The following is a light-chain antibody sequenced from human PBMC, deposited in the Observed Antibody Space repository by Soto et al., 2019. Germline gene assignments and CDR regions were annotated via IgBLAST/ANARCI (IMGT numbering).Light chain of an antibody. Sequence: QAVVTQPPSASGTPGQRVTISCSGSSSNIGSNTVNWYQQLPGTAPKLLIYSNNQRPSGVHDRFSGSKSGTSASLAISGLQSEDEADYYCAAWDDSLNGWVFGGGTKVTVL. CDR2: SNN. V-gene: IGLV1-44*01. CDR1: SSNIGSNT. J-gene: IGLJ3*02. CDR3: AAWDDSLNGWV.